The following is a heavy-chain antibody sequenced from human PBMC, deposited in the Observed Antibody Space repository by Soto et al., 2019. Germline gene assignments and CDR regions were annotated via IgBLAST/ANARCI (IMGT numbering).Heavy chain of an antibody. J-gene: IGHJ5*02. CDR3: ARDSSYSNRNWFAP. D-gene: IGHD4-4*01. CDR1: GGTFSSYA. CDR2: IIPIFGTA. Sequence: QVQLVQSGAEVKKPGSSVKVSCKASGGTFSSYAISWVQQAPGQGLEWMGGIIPIFGTANYAQKFQGIVTISADDSTSTAYMELGSLISEDTAVYYCARDSSYSNRNWFAPWVQGTLVTVSS. V-gene: IGHV1-69*01.